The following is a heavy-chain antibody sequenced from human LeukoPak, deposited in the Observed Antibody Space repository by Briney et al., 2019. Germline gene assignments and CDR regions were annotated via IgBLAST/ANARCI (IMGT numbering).Heavy chain of an antibody. Sequence: GGSLRLSCAASGFTFSSYAMHWVRQAPGKGLEWVSYISPTGSYTNYADSVKGRFTISRDNAKNSVFLQMNSLRAEDTGLYYCARGHYGMDVWGQGTTVTVSS. J-gene: IGHJ6*02. CDR1: GFTFSSYA. V-gene: IGHV3-21*05. CDR2: ISPTGSYT. CDR3: ARGHYGMDV.